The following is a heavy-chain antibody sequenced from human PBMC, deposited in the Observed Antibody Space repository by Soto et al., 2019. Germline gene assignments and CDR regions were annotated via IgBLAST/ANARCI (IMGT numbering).Heavy chain of an antibody. CDR3: AKSGASSPGNWFDS. J-gene: IGHJ5*01. CDR1: GYTFTSYD. V-gene: IGHV1-3*01. Sequence: ASVEGSCKASGYTFTSYDINWVRQATGQRLEWMRKINASLGKTNYAQKFQGRVTITGDKATNTAYMELNSLTSEDTAVYSCAKSGASSPGNWFDSWGQGTLVTVS. CDR2: INASLGKT. D-gene: IGHD6-13*01.